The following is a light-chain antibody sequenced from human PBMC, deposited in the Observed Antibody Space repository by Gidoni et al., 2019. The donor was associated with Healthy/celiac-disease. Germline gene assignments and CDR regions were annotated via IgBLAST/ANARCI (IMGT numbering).Light chain of an antibody. CDR3: QQYYSTPWT. V-gene: IGKV4-1*01. CDR1: QIVLYSPNNKHD. CDR2: WAS. J-gene: IGKJ1*01. Sequence: DIVLTQSHDSLAMSLGERATINCKSSQIVLYSPNNKHDLAWDQQKPGQPPKLLIYWASTRESGVPDRFSGSGSGTDFTLTISSLQAEDVAVYYCQQYYSTPWTFGQGTKVEIK.